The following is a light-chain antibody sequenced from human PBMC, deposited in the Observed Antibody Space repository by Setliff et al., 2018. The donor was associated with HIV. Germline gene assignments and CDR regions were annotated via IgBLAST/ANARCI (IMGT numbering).Light chain of an antibody. V-gene: IGLV2-14*01. Sequence: QSVLTQPASVSGSPGQSVTISCNGSYSDIGTYAYVSWYQQHPGKAPKLMIYDVTKRPSGVSNRLSGSKSGNTASLTISGLQADDEADYYCSAYTSSSTLVVGGGTK. CDR3: SAYTSSSTLV. J-gene: IGLJ2*01. CDR1: YSDIGTYAY. CDR2: DVT.